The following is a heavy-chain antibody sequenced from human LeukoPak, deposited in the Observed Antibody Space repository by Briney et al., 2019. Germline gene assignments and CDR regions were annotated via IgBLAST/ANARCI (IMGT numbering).Heavy chain of an antibody. J-gene: IGHJ3*02. CDR1: GYTLTIYG. D-gene: IGHD3-10*01. Sequence: ASVRVSSRASGYTLTIYGTSCVPHAPGQGLEWRGWISAYNGNTNYTQTLQGRVTMTTDTSTSTAYMELRSLRSDDTAVYYGARYRTGDVLLWFGQLLFFGNAFDIWGQGTMVTVSS. CDR3: ARYRTGDVLLWFGQLLFFGNAFDI. V-gene: IGHV1-18*01. CDR2: ISAYNGNT.